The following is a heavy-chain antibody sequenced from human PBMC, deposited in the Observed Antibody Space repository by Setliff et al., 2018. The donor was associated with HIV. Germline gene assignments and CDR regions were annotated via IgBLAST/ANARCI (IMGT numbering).Heavy chain of an antibody. CDR1: GGSFSGYY. V-gene: IGHV4-34*01. CDR3: ATYESSWREPAPT. CDR2: INHSGRT. Sequence: SETLSLTCAVYGGSFSGYYWSWIRQAPGKGLEWIGEINHSGRTKYNPSLKSRVTISLDTSKNQFSLKLTSVTAADTAVYYCATYESSWREPAPTWGQGTLVTVSS. D-gene: IGHD2-2*01. J-gene: IGHJ5*02.